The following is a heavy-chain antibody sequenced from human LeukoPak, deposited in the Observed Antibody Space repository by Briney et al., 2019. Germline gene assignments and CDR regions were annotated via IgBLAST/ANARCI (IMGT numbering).Heavy chain of an antibody. CDR2: IYYSGST. CDR3: ARLGEGFYSSSLTDYFDY. CDR1: GGSISSSSYY. D-gene: IGHD6-13*01. Sequence: PSETLSLTCTVSGGSISSSSYYWGWIRQPPGKGLEWIGSIYYSGSTYYNPSLKSRVTISVDTSKNQFSLKLSSVTAADTAVYYCARLGEGFYSSSLTDYFDYWGQGTLVTVSS. V-gene: IGHV4-39*07. J-gene: IGHJ4*02.